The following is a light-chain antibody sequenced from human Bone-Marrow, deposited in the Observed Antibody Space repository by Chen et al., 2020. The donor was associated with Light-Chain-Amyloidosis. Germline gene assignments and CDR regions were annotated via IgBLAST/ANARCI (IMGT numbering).Light chain of an antibody. CDR3: LSADSSGTDGVI. J-gene: IGLJ2*01. Sequence: SYELTQPPSVSVSPGQTARITCSGDDLPTKYAYWYQQKPGQAPVLVIHRDTERPSGISERFSGSSSGTTAALTIRGVKAQGEADYHSLSADSSGTDGVIFGGGTKLTV. CDR2: RDT. V-gene: IGLV3-25*02. CDR1: DLPTKY.